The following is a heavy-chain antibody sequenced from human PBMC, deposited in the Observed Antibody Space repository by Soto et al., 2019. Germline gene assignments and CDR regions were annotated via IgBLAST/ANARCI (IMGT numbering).Heavy chain of an antibody. V-gene: IGHV5-10-1*01. J-gene: IGHJ6*02. Sequence: GESLKISCKGSGYSFTSYWISWVRQMPGKGLEWMGRIDPSDSYTNYSPSFQGHVTISADKSISTAYLQWSSLKASDTAMHYCARVGPGVVVVAATRYYYYGMDVWGQGTTVTVSS. CDR3: ARVGPGVVVVAATRYYYYGMDV. CDR2: IDPSDSYT. CDR1: GYSFTSYW. D-gene: IGHD2-15*01.